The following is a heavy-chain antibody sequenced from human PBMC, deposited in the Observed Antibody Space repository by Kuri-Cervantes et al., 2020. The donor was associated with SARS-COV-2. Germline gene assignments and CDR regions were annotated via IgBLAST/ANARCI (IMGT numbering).Heavy chain of an antibody. CDR1: GGSISSGSYY. CDR3: ARIQTTYYDFWSGYPPLNWFDP. CDR2: IFSNDEK. J-gene: IGHJ5*02. Sequence: ESLKISCTVSGGSISSGSYYWSWIRQPPGKALEWLAHIFSNDEKSYSTSLKSRLTISKDTSKSQVVLTMTNMDPVDTATYYCARIQTTYYDFWSGYPPLNWFDPWGQGTLVTVSS. D-gene: IGHD3-3*01. V-gene: IGHV2-26*01.